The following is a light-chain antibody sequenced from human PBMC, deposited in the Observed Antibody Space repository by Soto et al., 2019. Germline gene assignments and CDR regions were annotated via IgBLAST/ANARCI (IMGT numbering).Light chain of an antibody. V-gene: IGKV3-15*01. Sequence: EIVMTQSPATLSVSPGERATLSCRASQSVSSKLAWYQQKPGQAPRLLIFGASTRATGLPARFSGSGSGTEFTLTITGLQSEDFAVYYCQQYSNWPPTFGQGIRLEMK. CDR2: GAS. CDR3: QQYSNWPPT. CDR1: QSVSSK. J-gene: IGKJ5*01.